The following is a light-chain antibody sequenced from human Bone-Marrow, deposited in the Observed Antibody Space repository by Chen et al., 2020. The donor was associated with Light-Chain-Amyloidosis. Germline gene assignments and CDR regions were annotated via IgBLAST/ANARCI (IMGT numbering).Light chain of an antibody. CDR2: GNS. CDR1: SSNIGAGLD. Sequence: QSVLTQPPSVSGAPGQTVTISSTGGSSNIGAGLDVHWYRQVPGTVPKLLIYGNSNRPSGVPDRFSGSKSGTSASLAITGLLAEDEADYYCQSYDSSLSGVIFGGGTKVTVL. CDR3: QSYDSSLSGVI. J-gene: IGLJ2*01. V-gene: IGLV1-40*01.